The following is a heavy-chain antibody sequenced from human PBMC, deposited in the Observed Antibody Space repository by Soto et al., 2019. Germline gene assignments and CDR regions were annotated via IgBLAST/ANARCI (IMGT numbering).Heavy chain of an antibody. Sequence: QVHLQESGPGLVKPSETLSLTCAVSGDSINTETWWSWLRQLPGTGLEWIGEIKHTGDANPNPALRGSLSMSVHRTMPQFFPNLRSVSAADTVAYFYAGVCRLHWFESWGQGTLVTVSS. CDR1: GDSINTETW. CDR2: IKHTGDA. J-gene: IGHJ5*01. D-gene: IGHD2-8*01. CDR3: AGVCRLHWFES. V-gene: IGHV4-4*02.